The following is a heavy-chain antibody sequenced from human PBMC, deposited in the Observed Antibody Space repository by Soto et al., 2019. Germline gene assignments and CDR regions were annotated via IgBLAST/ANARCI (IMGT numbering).Heavy chain of an antibody. CDR2: INPKSAAT. CDR1: GYSVSDYF. CDR3: ARIKWGLDYYNGMDV. J-gene: IGHJ6*02. Sequence: QVQLVQSGAEVKKSGASVKVSCKASGYSVSDYFIQWVRQAPGQGLEWVAWINPKSAATNYAKKFQGRVSLTWDTSFSTAYMELTRLRPDDTAVYYCARIKWGLDYYNGMDVWDQGTTVIVSS. V-gene: IGHV1-2*02. D-gene: IGHD1-26*01.